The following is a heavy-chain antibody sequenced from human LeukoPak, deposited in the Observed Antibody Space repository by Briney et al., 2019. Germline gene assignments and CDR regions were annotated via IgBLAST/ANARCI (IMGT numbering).Heavy chain of an antibody. V-gene: IGHV3-72*01. CDR2: SRNKANSYTT. D-gene: IGHD6-19*01. CDR3: ARLHSSGWYTDY. CDR1: GFTFSDHY. Sequence: GGSLRLSCAASGFTFSDHYMDWVRQAPGKGLEWVGRSRNKANSYTTEYAASVKGSFTISRDDSKNSLYLQMNSLKTEDTAVYYCARLHSSGWYTDYWGQGTLVTVSS. J-gene: IGHJ4*02.